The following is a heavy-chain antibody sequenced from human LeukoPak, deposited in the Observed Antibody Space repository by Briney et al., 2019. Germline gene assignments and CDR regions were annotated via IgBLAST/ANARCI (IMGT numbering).Heavy chain of an antibody. CDR1: GYTFTIYD. CDR3: ASNEVVDDAFDI. Sequence: ASVKVSCKASGYTFTIYDINWVRQATGQGLEWMGWMNPNSGNTGYAQKFQGRVTMTRNTSISTAYMELSSLGSEDTAVYYCASNEVVDDAFDIWGQGTMVTVPS. V-gene: IGHV1-8*01. CDR2: MNPNSGNT. D-gene: IGHD2-15*01. J-gene: IGHJ3*02.